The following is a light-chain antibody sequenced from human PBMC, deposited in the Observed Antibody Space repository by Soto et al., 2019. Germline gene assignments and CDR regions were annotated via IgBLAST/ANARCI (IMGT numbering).Light chain of an antibody. V-gene: IGKV1-39*01. CDR2: AAS. Sequence: DIQLTQSPSSLSASVGDTVTITCRASQTVSRYLNWYQQKSGTAPKLLIYAASTLHTGVPSRFSGRGSGTDFTLSIGGLQPEDFASYYCQQTYISPLTFGGGTKVDI. CDR3: QQTYISPLT. CDR1: QTVSRY. J-gene: IGKJ4*01.